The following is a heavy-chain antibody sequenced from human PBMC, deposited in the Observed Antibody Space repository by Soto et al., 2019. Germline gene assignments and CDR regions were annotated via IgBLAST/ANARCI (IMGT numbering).Heavy chain of an antibody. CDR2: IYPGDSDT. J-gene: IGHJ4*02. D-gene: IGHD2-15*01. CDR1: GYSFTTSC. V-gene: IGHV5-51*01. CDR3: ARQVDFDY. Sequence: PGESLKISCKGSGYSFTTSCIAWVRQVPGRGLEWMGIIYPGDSDTGYSPSFQGQVTISADKSVSTVYLQWSSLKASDTAMYYCARQVDFDYWGQGTLVTVSS.